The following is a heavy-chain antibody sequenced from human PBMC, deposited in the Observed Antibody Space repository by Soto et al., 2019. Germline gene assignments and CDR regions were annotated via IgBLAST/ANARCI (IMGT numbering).Heavy chain of an antibody. CDR1: GGXISSYC. Sequence: SETLSLTCTVSGGXISSYCWSWIRQPPGKGLEWIGYIYYSGSTNYNPSLKSRVTISVDTSKNQFSLKLSSVTAADTAVYYCAGSGSSPYYYYYGMDVWGQGTTVTVSS. D-gene: IGHD3-10*01. J-gene: IGHJ6*02. CDR2: IYYSGST. V-gene: IGHV4-59*01. CDR3: AGSGSSPYYYYYGMDV.